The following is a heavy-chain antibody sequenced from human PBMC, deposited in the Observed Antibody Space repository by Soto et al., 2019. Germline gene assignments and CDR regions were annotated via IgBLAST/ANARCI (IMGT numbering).Heavy chain of an antibody. CDR2: IYHSGGA. CDR1: GDSITSGGYY. V-gene: IGHV4-31*03. D-gene: IGHD2-21*01. CDR3: ARDYYGAGSEYYYYGMDV. J-gene: IGHJ6*02. Sequence: QVQLQESGPGVVKPSQTMSLTCTVSGDSITSGGYYWSWLRQQPGKGLEWIGYIYHSGGASYNPTLRGSSVIAIYTSTKQFSLKMNSVSAACKATYYWARDYYGAGSEYYYYGMDVWGQGTMVTVSS.